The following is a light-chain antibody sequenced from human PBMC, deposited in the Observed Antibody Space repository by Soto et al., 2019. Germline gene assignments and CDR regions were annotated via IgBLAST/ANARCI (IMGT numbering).Light chain of an antibody. J-gene: IGKJ5*01. CDR1: QSLSNFF. Sequence: EIVLTQSPGILSLSPGEGATLSCRASQSLSNFFLAWYQQKPGQAPRLLISGTSISATGIPDRFSGSVSETDFPLTVNRLEPEDFAFYYCQQYESSPITFGQGTRLEIK. CDR2: GTS. CDR3: QQYESSPIT. V-gene: IGKV3-20*01.